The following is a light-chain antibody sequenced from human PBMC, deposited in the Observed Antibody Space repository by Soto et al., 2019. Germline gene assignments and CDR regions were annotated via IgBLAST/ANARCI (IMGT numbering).Light chain of an antibody. V-gene: IGKV1-9*01. CDR3: QQLRTYPLT. Sequence: DIQMTQSPSTLSASVGDRVTITCRASQTISSWLAWYQQKPGKAPKLLIYATSTLQSGVPSRFGGSGSGTEFTLTISSLQPEDFATYYCQQLRTYPLTFGGGTKVDIK. J-gene: IGKJ4*01. CDR2: ATS. CDR1: QTISSW.